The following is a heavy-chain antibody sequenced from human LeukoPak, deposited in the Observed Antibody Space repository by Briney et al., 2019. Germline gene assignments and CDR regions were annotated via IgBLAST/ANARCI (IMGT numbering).Heavy chain of an antibody. CDR3: ARDRRDGYKYYFDY. D-gene: IGHD5-24*01. Sequence: PGGSLRLSCAASGFTFSSYSMNWVRQAPGKGLEWVSSISSSSTYIYYADSVKGRFTISRDNAKNSLYLQMNSLRAEDTAVYYCARDRRDGYKYYFDYWGQGTLVTVSS. CDR2: ISSSSTYI. J-gene: IGHJ4*02. V-gene: IGHV3-21*01. CDR1: GFTFSSYS.